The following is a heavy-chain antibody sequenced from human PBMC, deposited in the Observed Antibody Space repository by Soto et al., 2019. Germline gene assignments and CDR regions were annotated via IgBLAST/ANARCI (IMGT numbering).Heavy chain of an antibody. Sequence: ASVKVSCKASGYTFTSYGISWVRQAPGQGLEWMGWISAYNGNTNYAQKLQGRVTMTTDTSTSTAYMELRSLRSDDTAVYYCARVKTGYSGYASEYYFDYWGQGTLVTVSS. CDR2: ISAYNGNT. CDR1: GYTFTSYG. D-gene: IGHD5-12*01. V-gene: IGHV1-18*01. CDR3: ARVKTGYSGYASEYYFDY. J-gene: IGHJ4*02.